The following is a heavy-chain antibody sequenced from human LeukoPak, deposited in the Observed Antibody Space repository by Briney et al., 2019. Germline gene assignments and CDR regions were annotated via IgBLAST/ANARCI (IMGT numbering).Heavy chain of an antibody. CDR1: GFTFDDYA. CDR2: ISWNSGSI. V-gene: IGHV3-9*01. J-gene: IGHJ4*02. Sequence: GGSLRLSCAASGFTFDDYAMHWVRQAPGKGLEWVSGISWNSGSIGYADSVKGRFTISRDNAKNSLYLQMNSLRAEDTALYYCAKERAVGVPYFDYWGQGTLVTVSS. D-gene: IGHD3-10*01. CDR3: AKERAVGVPYFDY.